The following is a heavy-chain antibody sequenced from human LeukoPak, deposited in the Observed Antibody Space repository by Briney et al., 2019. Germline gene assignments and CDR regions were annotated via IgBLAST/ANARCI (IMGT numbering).Heavy chain of an antibody. CDR2: INHSGST. D-gene: IGHD2-2*01. J-gene: IGHJ4*02. Sequence: SETLSLTCAVYGGSFSGYYWSWIRQPPGKGLEWIGEINHSGSTNYNPSLKSRVTISVDTSKNQFSLKLSSVTAADTAVYYCARGSDIVVVPAAEPALTFDHWGQGTLVTVSS. V-gene: IGHV4-34*01. CDR3: ARGSDIVVVPAAEPALTFDH. CDR1: GGSFSGYY.